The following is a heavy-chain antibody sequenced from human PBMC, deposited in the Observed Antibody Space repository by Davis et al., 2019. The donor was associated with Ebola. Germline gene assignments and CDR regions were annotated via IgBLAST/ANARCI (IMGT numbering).Heavy chain of an antibody. CDR1: GYSISSGYY. CDR2: IYYSGST. CDR3: ARGGRLRYDY. Sequence: MPGGSLRLSYTVSGYSISSGYYWGWIRQSPGKGLEWIGSIYYSGSTYNNPSLKSRVTISVDTSKNQFSLKVNSVTAADTAVYYCARGGRLRYDYWGQGTLVTVSS. D-gene: IGHD4-17*01. J-gene: IGHJ4*02. V-gene: IGHV4-38-2*02.